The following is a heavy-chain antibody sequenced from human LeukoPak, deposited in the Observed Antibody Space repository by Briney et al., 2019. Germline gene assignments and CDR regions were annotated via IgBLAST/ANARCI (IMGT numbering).Heavy chain of an antibody. CDR2: INHSGST. J-gene: IGHJ6*02. Sequence: SETLSLTCAVYGGSFSGYYWSWIRQPPGKGLEWIGEINHSGSTNYNPSLKSRVTISVDTSKNQFSLKLSSVTAADTAVYYCALSLDSSGYLYYYGMDVWGQGTTVTVSS. CDR3: ALSLDSSGYLYYYGMDV. D-gene: IGHD3-22*01. CDR1: GGSFSGYY. V-gene: IGHV4-34*01.